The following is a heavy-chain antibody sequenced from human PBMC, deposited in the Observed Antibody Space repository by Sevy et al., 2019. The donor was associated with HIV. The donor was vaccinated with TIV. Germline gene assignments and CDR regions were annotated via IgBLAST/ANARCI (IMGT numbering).Heavy chain of an antibody. CDR1: GFTFSSYA. J-gene: IGHJ5*02. Sequence: GGSLRLSCAASGFTFSSYAMSWVRQAPGKGLEWVSAISGSGGSTYYADSVKGRLTISSDNSKNTPYLQMNSLRAEETAVYYCATTLSGGYSSSWYPDWFDPWGQGTLVTVSS. CDR3: ATTLSGGYSSSWYPDWFDP. CDR2: ISGSGGST. V-gene: IGHV3-23*01. D-gene: IGHD6-13*01.